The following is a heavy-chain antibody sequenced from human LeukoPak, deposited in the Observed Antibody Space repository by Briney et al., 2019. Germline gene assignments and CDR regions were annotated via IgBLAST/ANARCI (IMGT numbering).Heavy chain of an antibody. D-gene: IGHD4-17*01. V-gene: IGHV1-24*01. CDR2: FDPADGEP. J-gene: IGHJ4*02. Sequence: ASVKVSCRISGYTRTEVSMHWVRQAPGKGLEWMGGFDPADGEPIYAQKFQGRVTMSEDTSTATAYMDLSSLRSEDTAVYYCATEVVGYGDVHYFDSWGQGTLVTVSS. CDR1: GYTRTEVS. CDR3: ATEVVGYGDVHYFDS.